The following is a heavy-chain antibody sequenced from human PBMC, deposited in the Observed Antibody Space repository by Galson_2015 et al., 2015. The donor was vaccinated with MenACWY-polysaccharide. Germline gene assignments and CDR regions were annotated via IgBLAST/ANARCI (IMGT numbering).Heavy chain of an antibody. CDR3: ATWFQNSSGWGIDY. J-gene: IGHJ4*02. Sequence: SLRLSCAASGFTFNTYWMTWVRQAPGKGLQWVANINKDGSGRYYVDSVGGRFTVSRDNAKPSLYLQMNSLRAEDTAVYYCATWFQNSSGWGIDYWGQGTLVTVSS. CDR1: GFTFNTYW. V-gene: IGHV3-7*01. D-gene: IGHD6-25*01. CDR2: INKDGSGR.